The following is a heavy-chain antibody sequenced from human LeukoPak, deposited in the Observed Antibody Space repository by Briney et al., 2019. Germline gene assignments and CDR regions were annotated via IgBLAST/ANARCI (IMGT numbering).Heavy chain of an antibody. D-gene: IGHD3-9*01. V-gene: IGHV1-8*01. CDR3: ARSDFDRLDS. CDR2: VDPNSGNT. J-gene: IGHJ4*02. CDR1: GYTFTSCD. Sequence: ASVKVSCKASGYTFTSCDINWVRQATGQGLEWMGWVDPNSGNTGYAQNFQGRVTMTRDTSISTAYLELSSLRSEDTAVYYCARSDFDRLDSWGQGTLVTVSS.